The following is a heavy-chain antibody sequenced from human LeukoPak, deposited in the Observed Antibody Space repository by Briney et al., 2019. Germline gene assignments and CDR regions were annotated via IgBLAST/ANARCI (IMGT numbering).Heavy chain of an antibody. CDR2: INKGGSYM. CDR3: AREVLIVVEPAANTIDY. CDR1: GFTFRDYT. D-gene: IGHD2-2*01. J-gene: IGHJ4*02. V-gene: IGHV3-21*01. Sequence: GGSLRLSCAASGFTFRDYTVNWVRQTPGKGLEWVSAINKGGSYMTYADSVKGRFTVSRGNAKNSLFLQMNNLRVEDTAVYFCAREVLIVVEPAANTIDYWGQGTRVTVSS.